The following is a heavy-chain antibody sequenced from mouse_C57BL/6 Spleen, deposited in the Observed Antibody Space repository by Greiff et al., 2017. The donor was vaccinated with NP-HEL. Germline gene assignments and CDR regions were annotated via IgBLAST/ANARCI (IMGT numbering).Heavy chain of an antibody. Sequence: QVQLQQSGPELVKPGASVKISCKASGYAFSSSWMNWVKQRPGKGLEWIGRIYPGDGDTNYNGKFKGKATLTADKSSSTAYMQLSSLTSEDSAVYFCASPYDYDSFAYWGQGTLVTVSA. V-gene: IGHV1-82*01. CDR1: GYAFSSSW. J-gene: IGHJ3*01. CDR2: IYPGDGDT. CDR3: ASPYDYDSFAY. D-gene: IGHD2-4*01.